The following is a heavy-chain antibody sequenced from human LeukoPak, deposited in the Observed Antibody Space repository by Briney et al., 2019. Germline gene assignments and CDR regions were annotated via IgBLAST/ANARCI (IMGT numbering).Heavy chain of an antibody. CDR3: ARDRVLGIAAAAPNYYYYGMDV. D-gene: IGHD6-13*01. V-gene: IGHV3-66*01. CDR1: GFTVSSNY. CDR2: IYSGGST. Sequence: PGGSLRLSCAASGFTVSSNYMSWVRQAPGKGLEWVSVIYSGGSTYYADSVKGRFTNSRDNSKNTLYLQMNSLRAEDTAVYYCARDRVLGIAAAAPNYYYYGMDVWGQGTTVTVSS. J-gene: IGHJ6*02.